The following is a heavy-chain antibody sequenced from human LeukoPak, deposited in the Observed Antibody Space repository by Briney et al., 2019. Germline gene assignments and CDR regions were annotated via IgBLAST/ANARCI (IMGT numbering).Heavy chain of an antibody. CDR2: IYPGDSET. CDR3: ARHTRYSSSSRVFEY. V-gene: IGHV5-51*01. J-gene: IGHJ4*02. Sequence: GESLKISCKGSGYSFTSYWIGWVRQMPGIGLEWMGIIYPGDSETRYSPSFQGQVTISADKSISTAYLQWSSLEASDTAMYYCARHTRYSSSSRVFEYWGQGTLVTVSS. D-gene: IGHD6-6*01. CDR1: GYSFTSYW.